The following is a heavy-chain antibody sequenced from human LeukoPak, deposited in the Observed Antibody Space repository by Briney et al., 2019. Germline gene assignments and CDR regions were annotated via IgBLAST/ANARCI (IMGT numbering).Heavy chain of an antibody. J-gene: IGHJ4*02. CDR1: GFTFSSYS. V-gene: IGHV3-21*01. CDR3: ARDPRRYDYVWGTPPSCFEY. D-gene: IGHD3-16*01. CDR2: ISSSSSYI. Sequence: GGSLRLSCAASGFTFSSYSMNWVRQAPGKGLEWVSSISSSSSYIYYADSVKGRFTISRDNAKNSLYLQMNSLRAEDTAVYYYARDPRRYDYVWGTPPSCFEYWGQGTLVTVSS.